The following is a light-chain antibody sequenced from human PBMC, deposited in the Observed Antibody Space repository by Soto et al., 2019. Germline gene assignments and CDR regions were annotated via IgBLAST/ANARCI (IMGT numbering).Light chain of an antibody. Sequence: EVVVTQSPATLSVSPGERVTLSCRASQSVSTNLAWYQQKPGQAPRHLISGASTRATDIPARFSGSGSGTEFTLTISSPQSEDLAVYYCQQYNNWPLTFGGGTKVEIK. CDR1: QSVSTN. CDR2: GAS. V-gene: IGKV3-15*01. CDR3: QQYNNWPLT. J-gene: IGKJ4*01.